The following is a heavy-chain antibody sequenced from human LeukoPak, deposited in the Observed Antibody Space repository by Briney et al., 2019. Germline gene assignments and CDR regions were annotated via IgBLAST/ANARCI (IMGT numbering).Heavy chain of an antibody. J-gene: IGHJ3*02. V-gene: IGHV4-39*02. CDR1: GGSISSSSYF. CDR2: IFYRGNT. D-gene: IGHD3-16*01. CDR3: ARARGSNDVFDI. Sequence: SETLSLTCTVSGGSISSSSYFWGWTRQPPGKGLEWIGTIFYRGNTYYNTSLKSRVIISVDTSKNQFSLKLNSVTAADTAVYYCARARGSNDVFDIWGQGTLVTVSS.